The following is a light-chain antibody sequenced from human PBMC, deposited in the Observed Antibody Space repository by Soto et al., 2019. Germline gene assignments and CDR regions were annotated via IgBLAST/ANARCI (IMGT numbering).Light chain of an antibody. CDR1: QSISSY. V-gene: IGKV1-39*01. J-gene: IGKJ1*01. CDR3: QQSYSTPRT. Sequence: DIQMTQSPSSLSASVGDRVTITCRASQSISSYLNWYQQKPEKAPKLLIYAASSLQSGVPSRFSGSGSGTDFTLTISSLQPADFATYYCQQSYSTPRTFGQGTKVEIK. CDR2: AAS.